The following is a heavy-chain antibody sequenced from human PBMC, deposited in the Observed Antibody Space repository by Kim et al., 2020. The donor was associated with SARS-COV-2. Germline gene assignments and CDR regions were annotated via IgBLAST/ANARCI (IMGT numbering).Heavy chain of an antibody. J-gene: IGHJ6*02. V-gene: IGHV3-33*01. D-gene: IGHD4-17*01. CDR3: ARACGDYGGIKRYGMDV. CDR2: IWYDGSNK. CDR1: GFTFSSYG. Sequence: GGSLRLSCAASGFTFSSYGMHWVRQAPGKGLEWVAVIWYDGSNKYYADSVKGRFTISRDNSKNTLYLQMNSLRAEDTAVYYCARACGDYGGIKRYGMDVWGQGTTVTVSS.